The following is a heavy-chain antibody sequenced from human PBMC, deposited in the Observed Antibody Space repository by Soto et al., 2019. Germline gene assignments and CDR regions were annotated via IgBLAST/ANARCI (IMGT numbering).Heavy chain of an antibody. V-gene: IGHV4-39*01. CDR1: GGSISSNSYY. D-gene: IGHD3-3*01. CDR3: ARQGDDFWSGYYTSRTPGPFDY. J-gene: IGHJ4*02. Sequence: SETLSLTCSVSGGSISSNSYYWGWIRQPPGKGLEWIGSVYYNGRTYYNPSLKSRVTISIYTPKNQFSLKLFSVTAAATAVYYCARQGDDFWSGYYTSRTPGPFDYWGQGALVTVSS. CDR2: VYYNGRT.